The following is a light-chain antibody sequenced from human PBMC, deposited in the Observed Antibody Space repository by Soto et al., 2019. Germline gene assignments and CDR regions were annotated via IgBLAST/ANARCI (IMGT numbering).Light chain of an antibody. Sequence: QFVLTPPASVSGSPGQSITISCPGTSSDVGGYNYVSWYQQHPGKAPKLMIYEVSNRPSGVSNRFSGSKSGNTASLTISGLQAEDEADYYCSSYTSSSTLVFGTVTKVIVL. CDR3: SSYTSSSTLV. CDR2: EVS. V-gene: IGLV2-14*01. J-gene: IGLJ1*01. CDR1: SSDVGGYNY.